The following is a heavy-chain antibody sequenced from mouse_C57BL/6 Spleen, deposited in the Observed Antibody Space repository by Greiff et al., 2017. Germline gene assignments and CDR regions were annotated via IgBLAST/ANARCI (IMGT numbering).Heavy chain of an antibody. CDR1: GYAFSSSW. Sequence: VQLQQSGPELVKPGASVKISCKASGYAFSSSWMNWVKQRPGKGLEWIGRIYPGDGDTNYNGKFKGKATLTADKSSSTAYMQLSSLTSEDSAVYFCSLDGYYAYCEVWGTGATVTVSS. CDR3: SLDGYYAYCEV. V-gene: IGHV1-82*01. J-gene: IGHJ1*03. D-gene: IGHD2-3*01. CDR2: IYPGDGDT.